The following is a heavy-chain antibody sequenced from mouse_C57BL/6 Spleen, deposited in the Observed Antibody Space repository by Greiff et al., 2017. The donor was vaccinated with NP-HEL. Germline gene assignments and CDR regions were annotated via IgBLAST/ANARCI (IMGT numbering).Heavy chain of an antibody. CDR2: IYPRSGNT. CDR3: AKGAGTNAMDY. CDR1: GYTFTSYG. D-gene: IGHD4-1*01. Sequence: VQLQQSGAELARPGASVKLSCKASGYTFTSYGISWVKQRTGQGLEWIGEIYPRSGNTYYNEKFKGKATLTADKSSSTAYMELRSLTSEDSAVYFCAKGAGTNAMDYWGQGTSVTVSS. V-gene: IGHV1-81*01. J-gene: IGHJ4*01.